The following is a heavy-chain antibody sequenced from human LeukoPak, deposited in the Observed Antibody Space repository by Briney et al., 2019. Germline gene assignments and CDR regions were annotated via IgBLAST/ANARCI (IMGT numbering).Heavy chain of an antibody. CDR2: ISYDGSNK. J-gene: IGHJ5*02. V-gene: IGHV3-30*03. CDR1: GFTFRRYR. D-gene: IGHD2-15*01. Sequence: GGSLRLSCTASGFTFRRYRMSWVRQAPGKGLEWVAVISYDGSNKYYADSVKGRFTISRGNSKNTLYLQMNSLRAEDTAVYYCARDVDWFDPWGQGTLVTVSS. CDR3: ARDVDWFDP.